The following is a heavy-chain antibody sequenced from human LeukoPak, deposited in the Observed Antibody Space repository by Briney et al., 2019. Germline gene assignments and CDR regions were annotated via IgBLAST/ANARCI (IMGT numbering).Heavy chain of an antibody. CDR1: GFTFSGYA. D-gene: IGHD3-10*01. J-gene: IGHJ4*02. V-gene: IGHV3-23*01. Sequence: GGSLRLSCAASGFTFSGYAMSWVRQAPGKGLEWVSVISGSGGSTYYADSVKGRFTISRDNSKNTLYLQMNSLRAEDTAVYYCAKDILLWFGELSPLDYWGQGTLVTVSS. CDR3: AKDILLWFGELSPLDY. CDR2: ISGSGGST.